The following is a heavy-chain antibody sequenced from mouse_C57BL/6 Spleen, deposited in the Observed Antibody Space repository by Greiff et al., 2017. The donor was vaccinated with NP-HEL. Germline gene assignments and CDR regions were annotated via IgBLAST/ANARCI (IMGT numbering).Heavy chain of an antibody. D-gene: IGHD1-1*01. CDR3: ARTGSSPYYYAMDY. CDR2: ISSGSSTI. Sequence: EVKLVESGGGLVKPGGSLKLSCAASGFTFSDYGMHWVRQAPEKGLEWVAYISSGSSTIYYADTVKGRFTISRDNAKNTLFLQMTSPRSEDTAMYYCARTGSSPYYYAMDYWGQGTSVTVSS. J-gene: IGHJ4*01. V-gene: IGHV5-17*01. CDR1: GFTFSDYG.